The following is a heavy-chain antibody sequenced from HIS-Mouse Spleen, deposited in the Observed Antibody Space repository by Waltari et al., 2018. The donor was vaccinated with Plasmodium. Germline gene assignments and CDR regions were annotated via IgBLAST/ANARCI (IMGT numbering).Heavy chain of an antibody. CDR2: IYYSGST. Sequence: QLQLQESGPGLVQPSETLSLTCTVSDGSISSSSYYWGWLRQPPGKGLELIGSIYYSGSTYYNPSLKSRVTISVDTSKNQFSLKLSSVTAADTAVYYCARDRITGTSYFDYWGQGTLVTVSS. D-gene: IGHD1-7*01. J-gene: IGHJ4*02. CDR3: ARDRITGTSYFDY. CDR1: DGSISSSSYY. V-gene: IGHV4-39*07.